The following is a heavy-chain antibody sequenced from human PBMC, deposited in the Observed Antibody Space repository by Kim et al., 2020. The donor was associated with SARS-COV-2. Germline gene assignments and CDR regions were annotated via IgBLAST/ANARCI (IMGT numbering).Heavy chain of an antibody. Sequence: SVKVSCKASGGTFSSYAISWVRQAPGQGLEWMGGIIPIFGTANYAQKFQGRVTITADESTSTAYMELSSLRSEDTAVYYCARDQAAYCSSTSCYTEYYYYGMDVWGQGTTVTVSS. CDR2: IIPIFGTA. CDR1: GGTFSSYA. D-gene: IGHD2-2*02. V-gene: IGHV1-69*13. CDR3: ARDQAAYCSSTSCYTEYYYYGMDV. J-gene: IGHJ6*02.